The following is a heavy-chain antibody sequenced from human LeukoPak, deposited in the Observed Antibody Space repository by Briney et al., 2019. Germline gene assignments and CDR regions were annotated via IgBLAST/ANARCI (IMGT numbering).Heavy chain of an antibody. V-gene: IGHV3-30*03. D-gene: IGHD3-22*01. J-gene: IGHJ4*02. CDR2: ISYDGSNK. CDR3: ARTYYYDSSGYSPVDY. Sequence: GGSLRLSCAASGFTFSSYGMHWVRQAPGKGLEWVAVISYDGSNKYYADSVKGRFTNSRDNSKNTLYLQMNSLRAEDTAVYYCARTYYYDSSGYSPVDYWGQGTLVTVSS. CDR1: GFTFSSYG.